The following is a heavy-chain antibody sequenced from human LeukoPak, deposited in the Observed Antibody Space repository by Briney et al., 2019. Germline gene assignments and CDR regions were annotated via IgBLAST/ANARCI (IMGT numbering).Heavy chain of an antibody. Sequence: ASVKVSCKASGGYYMHWVRQAPGQGLEWVGWINPDSGDTNYAQKFQGRVTMAWDTSISTAYMELSRLRSDDTAVYYCARTDASYDILTGYYYYFDYWGQGTLVTVSS. J-gene: IGHJ4*02. CDR3: ARTDASYDILTGYYYYFDY. V-gene: IGHV1-2*02. CDR1: GGYY. D-gene: IGHD3-9*01. CDR2: INPDSGDT.